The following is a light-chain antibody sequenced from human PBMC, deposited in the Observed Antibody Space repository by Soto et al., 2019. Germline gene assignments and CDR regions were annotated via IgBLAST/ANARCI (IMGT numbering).Light chain of an antibody. CDR3: QQYGSSPIT. J-gene: IGKJ5*01. V-gene: IGKV3-20*01. CDR1: QSVTSNS. Sequence: EIVLTQSPGTLSLSPGERATLSCRASQSVTSNSLAWYHQKPGQPPRLLIYGASSRATGIPDRFSGSGSGTDFTLTISRLEPEDFAVYYCQQYGSSPITFGQGTRLEI. CDR2: GAS.